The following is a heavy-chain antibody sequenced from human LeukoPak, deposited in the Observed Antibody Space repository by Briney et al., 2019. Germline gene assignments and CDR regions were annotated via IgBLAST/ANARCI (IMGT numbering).Heavy chain of an antibody. CDR2: MDPNSGMT. J-gene: IGHJ4*02. CDR3: HVYGDSGAGGYFDY. D-gene: IGHD4-17*01. V-gene: IGHV1-8*01. Sequence: ASVKVSCKPSGYTFTTYDINWVRQATGQGLEWMGWMDPNSGMTGNAQKFQGRLTMTRNTSISTAYMELGSLRSEDTAVFYCHVYGDSGAGGYFDYWGQGTLVTVSS. CDR1: GYTFTTYD.